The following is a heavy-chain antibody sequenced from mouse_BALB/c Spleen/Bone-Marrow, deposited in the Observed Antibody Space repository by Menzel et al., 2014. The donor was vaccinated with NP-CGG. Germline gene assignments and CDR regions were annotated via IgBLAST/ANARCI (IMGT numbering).Heavy chain of an antibody. V-gene: IGHV1-20*02. CDR2: INPYNGDT. CDR3: ASSFITTAYYFDY. CDR1: GYSFTGYF. Sequence: EVQLQQSGPELVKPGASVKISCKASGYSFTGYFMNWVMQSHGKSLEWIGRINPYNGDTFYNQKFKGKATLTVDKSSSTAHVKLRSLASEDSAVYYCASSFITTAYYFDYWGQGTTLTVSS. J-gene: IGHJ2*01. D-gene: IGHD1-2*01.